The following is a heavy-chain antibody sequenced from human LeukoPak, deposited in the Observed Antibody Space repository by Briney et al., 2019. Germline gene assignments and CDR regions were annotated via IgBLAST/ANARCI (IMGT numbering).Heavy chain of an antibody. J-gene: IGHJ4*02. CDR2: IYFDGNT. CDR1: GGSIGSSSYY. Sequence: PSETLSLSCTVSGGSIGSSSYYWGWIRQSPGKDLEWIGTIYFDGNTFYNPSLKSRVTISVDMPKSQFSLKLSSVTAADTAIYYCAAENGNFWIGYHYFEDWGQGTLVSVSS. D-gene: IGHD3-3*01. CDR3: AAENGNFWIGYHYFED. V-gene: IGHV4-39*01.